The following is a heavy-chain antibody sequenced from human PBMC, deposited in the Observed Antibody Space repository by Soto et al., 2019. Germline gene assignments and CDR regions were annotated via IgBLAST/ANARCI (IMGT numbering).Heavy chain of an antibody. V-gene: IGHV3-30*15. J-gene: IGHJ4*02. D-gene: IGHD3-16*02. CDR3: ARDRLRLGELSLIGCFGY. CDR2: ISYDGINE. CDR1: GFTFTSYA. Sequence: QVQLVESGGSVVQPGRSLRLSCEASGFTFTSYAMHWVRQAPGKGLEWVAVISYDGINEYYADSVKGRFTISRDNSKNPLCLQMSSLRVEDTAVYYCARDRLRLGELSLIGCFGYWGQGTLVTVSS.